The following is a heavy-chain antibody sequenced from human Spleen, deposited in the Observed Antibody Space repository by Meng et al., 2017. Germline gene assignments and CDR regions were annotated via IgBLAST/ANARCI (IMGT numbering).Heavy chain of an antibody. J-gene: IGHJ3*02. V-gene: IGHV4-39*07. Sequence: GSLRLSCTVSGGSISSDYWGWIRQPPGKGLEWIGSIYYSGSTYYNPSLKSRVTISVDTSKNQFSLKLSSVTAADTAVYYCASTYYYDSSGYYDAFDIWGQGTMVTVSS. D-gene: IGHD3-22*01. CDR3: ASTYYYDSSGYYDAFDI. CDR2: IYYSGST. CDR1: GGSISSDY.